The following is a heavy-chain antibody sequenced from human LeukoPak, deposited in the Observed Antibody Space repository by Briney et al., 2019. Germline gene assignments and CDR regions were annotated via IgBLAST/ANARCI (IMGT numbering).Heavy chain of an antibody. CDR3: AKDAAPRTFYHHYYMDV. Sequence: ASVKVSCKASGYTFTAYYIHWVRQGPGQGLEWMGWINPNTGGSSYAQNFQGRVTMTSDASISAAYMELSSLTSDDTAIYYCAKDAAPRTFYHHYYMDVWGKGNTVTVSS. D-gene: IGHD2/OR15-2a*01. CDR2: INPNTGGS. CDR1: GYTFTAYY. V-gene: IGHV1-2*02. J-gene: IGHJ6*03.